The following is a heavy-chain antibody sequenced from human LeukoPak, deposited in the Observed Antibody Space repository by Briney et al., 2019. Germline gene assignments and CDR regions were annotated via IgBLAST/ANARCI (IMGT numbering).Heavy chain of an antibody. Sequence: SETLSLTCAVYGGSFSGYYWSWIRQPPGKGLEWIGEINHSGSTNYNPSLKSRVTISVDTSKNQFSLKLSSVTAADTAVYYCARGSMITFGGVIVLDAFDIWGQGTMVTVSS. J-gene: IGHJ3*02. D-gene: IGHD3-16*02. V-gene: IGHV4-34*01. CDR3: ARGSMITFGGVIVLDAFDI. CDR1: GGSFSGYY. CDR2: INHSGST.